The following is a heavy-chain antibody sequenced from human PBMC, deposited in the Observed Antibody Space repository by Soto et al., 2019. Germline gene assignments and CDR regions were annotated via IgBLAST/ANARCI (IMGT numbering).Heavy chain of an antibody. CDR3: ASIKGLRYFDWLLVGGGWFDP. D-gene: IGHD3-9*01. J-gene: IGHJ5*02. CDR2: IYYSGST. Sequence: PSETLSLTCTVSGGSISSYYWSWIRQPPGKGLEWIGYIYYSGSTNYNPSLKSRVTISVDTSKNQFSLKLSSVTAADTAVYYCASIKGLRYFDWLLVGGGWFDPWGQGTLVTVS. V-gene: IGHV4-59*01. CDR1: GGSISSYY.